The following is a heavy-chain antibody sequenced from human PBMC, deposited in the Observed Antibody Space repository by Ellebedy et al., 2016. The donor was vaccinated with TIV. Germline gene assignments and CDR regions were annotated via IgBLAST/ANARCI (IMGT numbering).Heavy chain of an antibody. Sequence: PGGSLRLSCAASGFTFSNYGMHWVRQAPGKGLEWVAVISYDGTNKYYADSVKGRITISRDNSKNTLYLQMNSLRAVDTAVYYCAKPYCSGGYCYWGYYFDSWGQGSLVTVSS. D-gene: IGHD2-21*01. CDR3: AKPYCSGGYCYWGYYFDS. J-gene: IGHJ4*02. V-gene: IGHV3-30*18. CDR2: ISYDGTNK. CDR1: GFTFSNYG.